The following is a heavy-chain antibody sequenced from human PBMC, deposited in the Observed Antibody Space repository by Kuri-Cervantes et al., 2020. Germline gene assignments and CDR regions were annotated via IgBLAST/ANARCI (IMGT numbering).Heavy chain of an antibody. J-gene: IGHJ6*02. CDR3: ARGDLAYYGMDV. Sequence: ASVKVSCKASGYTFTGYYIHWVRQAPGQGLEWMGWINPNSGGTNFAQKFQGSVTMTRDTSISTVYMELSSLRSDDTAVYYCARGDLAYYGMDVWGQGTTVTVSS. CDR1: GYTFTGYY. V-gene: IGHV1-2*02. CDR2: INPNSGGT.